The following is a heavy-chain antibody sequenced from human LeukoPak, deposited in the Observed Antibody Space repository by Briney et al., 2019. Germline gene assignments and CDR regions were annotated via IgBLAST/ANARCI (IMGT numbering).Heavy chain of an antibody. CDR3: ARSSGPTYDAFDI. V-gene: IGHV3-30-3*01. J-gene: IGHJ3*02. D-gene: IGHD3-22*01. CDR2: ISYDGSNK. Sequence: GRSLRLSCAASGFTFSSYAMHWVRQAPGKGLEWVAVISYDGSNKYYADSVKGRFTISRVNSKNTLYLQMNSLRAEDTAVYYCARSSGPTYDAFDIWGQGTMVTVSS. CDR1: GFTFSSYA.